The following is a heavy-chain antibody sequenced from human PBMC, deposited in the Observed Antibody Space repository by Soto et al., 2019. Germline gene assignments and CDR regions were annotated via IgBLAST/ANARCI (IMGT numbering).Heavy chain of an antibody. J-gene: IGHJ5*02. V-gene: IGHV1-69*12. D-gene: IGHD3-3*01. Sequence: QVHLVQSGAEVKEPGSSVKISCKTSGGTLTSYAINWVRQAPGQGLEWMGGIIPIFETANSTQGFQDRVTLTADESTNAAYMELSSLGYDDTAVYYCARLRAEWKQKVKSGHWFDPWGQGTLVTVSS. CDR3: ARLRAEWKQKVKSGHWFDP. CDR2: IIPIFETA. CDR1: GGTLTSYA.